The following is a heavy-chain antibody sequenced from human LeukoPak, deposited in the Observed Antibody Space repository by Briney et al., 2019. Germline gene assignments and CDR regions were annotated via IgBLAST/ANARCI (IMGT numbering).Heavy chain of an antibody. Sequence: SETLSLTCTVSGGSISSYYWSWIRRPPGKGLEWIGYVYYSGSTNYNPALKSRVTISVDTSKNQFSLKLSSVTAADTAVYYCARHKYCSSTSCYAFYYWGQGTLVTVSS. CDR2: VYYSGST. V-gene: IGHV4-59*08. CDR3: ARHKYCSSTSCYAFYY. J-gene: IGHJ4*02. D-gene: IGHD2-2*01. CDR1: GGSISSYY.